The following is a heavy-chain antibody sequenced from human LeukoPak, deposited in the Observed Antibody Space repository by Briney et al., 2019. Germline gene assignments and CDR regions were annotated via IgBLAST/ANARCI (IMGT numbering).Heavy chain of an antibody. D-gene: IGHD4-17*01. CDR1: GFTFSSYA. V-gene: IGHV3-23*01. CDR2: ISGSGGST. J-gene: IGHJ4*02. CDR3: AMTTVIPGYFDY. Sequence: PGGSLRLSCAAPGFTFSSYAMSWVRQAPGKGLEWVSAISGSGGSTYYADSVKGRFTISRDNSRNTLYLQMNSLRAEDTAVYYCAMTTVIPGYFDYWGQGTLVTVSS.